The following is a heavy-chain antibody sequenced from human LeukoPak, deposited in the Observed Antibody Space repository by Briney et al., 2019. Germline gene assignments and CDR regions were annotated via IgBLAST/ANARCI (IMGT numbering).Heavy chain of an antibody. D-gene: IGHD6-13*01. CDR3: VRDLSSWYVLDY. J-gene: IGHJ4*02. V-gene: IGHV3-48*03. CDR2: ITSSGSTI. CDR1: VFSFSAYE. Sequence: QPGGSLRLSCAASVFSFSAYEMNWVRQAPGKGLEWISYITSSGSTIYYADSVKGRFTISRDNAENSLFLQMNSLRAEDTAVYYCVRDLSSWYVLDYWGQGTLVTVSS.